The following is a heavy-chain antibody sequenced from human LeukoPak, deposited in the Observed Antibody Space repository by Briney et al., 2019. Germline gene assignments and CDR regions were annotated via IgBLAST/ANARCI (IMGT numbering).Heavy chain of an antibody. J-gene: IGHJ6*03. V-gene: IGHV1-8*01. CDR3: ARDPIAVAGYYYYYYMDV. Sequence: ASVKVSCKASGYTFTSYDINWVRQATGQGLEWMGWMNPNSGNTGYAQKFQGRVTMTRDMSTSKVYMELSSLRSEDTAVYYCARDPIAVAGYYYYYYMDVWGKGTTVTVSS. CDR1: GYTFTSYD. D-gene: IGHD6-19*01. CDR2: MNPNSGNT.